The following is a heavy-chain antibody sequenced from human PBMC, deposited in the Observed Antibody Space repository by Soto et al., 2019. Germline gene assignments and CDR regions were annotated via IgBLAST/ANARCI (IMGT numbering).Heavy chain of an antibody. V-gene: IGHV3-21*01. CDR1: GFTFSSYS. D-gene: IGHD2-2*01. Sequence: PGGSLRLCCAASGFTFSSYSMNWVRQAPGKGLEWVSSISSSSSYIYYADSVKGRFTISRDNAKNSLYLQMNSLRAEDTAVYYCARDRVDIVVVPAAIYYYYYGMDVWGQGTTVTVSS. CDR2: ISSSSSYI. J-gene: IGHJ6*02. CDR3: ARDRVDIVVVPAAIYYYYYGMDV.